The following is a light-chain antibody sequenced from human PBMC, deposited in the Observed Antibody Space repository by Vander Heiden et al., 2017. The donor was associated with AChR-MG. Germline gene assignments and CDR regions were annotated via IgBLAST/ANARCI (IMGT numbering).Light chain of an antibody. CDR1: SSDVGGDNY. V-gene: IGLV2-14*03. CDR3: SSYTSSSTRV. Sequence: QSALPQPASVSGSPGQSITISCTGTSSDVGGDNYGSCNQQHPGKAPKLIYNVINRPSVVSNRFSGSKSGNTASLTIAGLQAENEADYYCSSYTSSSTRVFGGGTKLTVL. J-gene: IGLJ2*01. CDR2: NVI.